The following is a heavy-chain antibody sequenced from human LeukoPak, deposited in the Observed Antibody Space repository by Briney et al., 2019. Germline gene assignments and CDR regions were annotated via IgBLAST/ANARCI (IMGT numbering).Heavy chain of an antibody. Sequence: PGGSLRLSCAASGFTFNTYWMNWVRQAPGKGLEWVSYISSSSSTIYYADSVKGRFTISRDNAKNSLYLQMNSLRAEDTAVYYCARDMIEIVGATFDYWGQGTLVTVSS. CDR1: GFTFNTYW. CDR3: ARDMIEIVGATFDY. CDR2: ISSSSSTI. D-gene: IGHD1-26*01. V-gene: IGHV3-48*04. J-gene: IGHJ4*02.